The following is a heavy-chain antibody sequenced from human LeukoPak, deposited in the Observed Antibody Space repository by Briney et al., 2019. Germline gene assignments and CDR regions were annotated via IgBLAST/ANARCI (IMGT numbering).Heavy chain of an antibody. D-gene: IGHD3-9*01. CDR1: GFTFSSYS. CDR3: ARGAFDYPGRDYFDY. J-gene: IGHJ4*02. Sequence: PGGSLRLSCAASGFTFSSYSMNWVRQAPGKGLEWVSSISSRSSYIYYADSLKGRFTISRDNAKNSLHLQMKGLRVEDTAVYYCARGAFDYPGRDYFDYWGQGTQVTVSS. V-gene: IGHV3-21*06. CDR2: ISSRSSYI.